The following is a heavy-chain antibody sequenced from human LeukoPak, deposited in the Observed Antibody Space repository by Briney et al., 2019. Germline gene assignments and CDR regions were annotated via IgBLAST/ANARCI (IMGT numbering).Heavy chain of an antibody. Sequence: GGSLRLSCAASGFTFSSYAMSWVRQAPGKGLEWVSAISGSGGSTYYADSVKGRFTISRDNSKNTLYLQMNSLRAEDTAVYYCAKDGRLEYYYYGMDAWGQGTTVTVSS. CDR1: GFTFSSYA. V-gene: IGHV3-23*01. CDR3: AKDGRLEYYYYGMDA. J-gene: IGHJ6*02. D-gene: IGHD1-26*01. CDR2: ISGSGGST.